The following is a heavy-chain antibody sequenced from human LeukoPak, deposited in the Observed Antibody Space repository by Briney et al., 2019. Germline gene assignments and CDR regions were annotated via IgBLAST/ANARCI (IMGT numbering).Heavy chain of an antibody. CDR2: IHYSGDI. J-gene: IGHJ4*02. D-gene: IGHD6-6*01. CDR3: ARDSSSSVCDY. CDR1: GGSISSNY. Sequence: SETLSLTCTVSGGSISSNYWSWIRQPPGKGLEWIGNIHYSGDITYNPSLKSRITISLDTSRNQVSLKLSSVTAADTAVYYCARDSSSSVCDYWGQGTLVTVSS. V-gene: IGHV4-59*01.